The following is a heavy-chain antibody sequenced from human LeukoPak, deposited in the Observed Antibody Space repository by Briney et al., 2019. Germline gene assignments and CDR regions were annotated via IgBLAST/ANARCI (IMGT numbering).Heavy chain of an antibody. J-gene: IGHJ4*02. CDR3: AREGDFSYYDSSGYYY. CDR2: ISAYNGNT. CDR1: GYTFTSYG. V-gene: IGHV1-18*01. Sequence: ASVKVPCKASGYTFTSYGISWVRQAPGQGLEWMGWISAYNGNTNYAQKLQGRVTMTTDTSTSTAYMELRSLRSDDTAVYYCAREGDFSYYDSSGYYYWGQGTLVTVSS. D-gene: IGHD3-22*01.